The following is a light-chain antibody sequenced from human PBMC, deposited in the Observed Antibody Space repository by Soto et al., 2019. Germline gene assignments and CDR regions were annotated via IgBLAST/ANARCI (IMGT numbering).Light chain of an antibody. J-gene: IGLJ3*02. Sequence: QSALTQPPSASGSPGQSVTISCTGTSSDVGGYNYVSWYQQHPGKAPRLMVYEVTKRPSGVPARFSGFKSGNTASLTVSGLQAEDEADYYCSSHGGINNVVFGGGNKLTVL. CDR1: SSDVGGYNY. CDR2: EVT. CDR3: SSHGGINNVV. V-gene: IGLV2-8*01.